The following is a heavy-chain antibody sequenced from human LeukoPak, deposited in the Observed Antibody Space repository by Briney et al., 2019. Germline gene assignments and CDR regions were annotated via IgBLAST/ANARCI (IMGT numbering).Heavy chain of an antibody. CDR2: IFYSGCT. D-gene: IGHD2-21*01. J-gene: IGHJ6*03. Sequence: KTSETLSLTCTVSGGSIISGSHFWGWIRQPPGKGLEWIGFIFYSGCTYYNPSLTSRVTISVDTSGNQFSLKVTSVTAADAAVYYCARVPYEIRLYYMDVWGKGTTVTVSS. CDR3: ARVPYEIRLYYMDV. CDR1: GGSIISGSHF. V-gene: IGHV4-39*07.